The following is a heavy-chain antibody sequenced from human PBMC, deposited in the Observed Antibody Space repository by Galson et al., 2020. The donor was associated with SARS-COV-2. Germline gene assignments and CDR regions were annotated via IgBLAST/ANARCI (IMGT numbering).Heavy chain of an antibody. V-gene: IGHV1-2*02. CDR3: ARNGGGLGY. CDR2: INPKSGDT. Sequence: ASVKVSCKASGYTFIDNSLVWLRQAPGQGLDWMGWINPKSGDTNYAQTFQGRVTLTRDTSIGTAYMELSGLTSDDTAVYYCARNGGGLGYWGQGTLVTVSS. J-gene: IGHJ4*02. CDR1: GYTFIDNS.